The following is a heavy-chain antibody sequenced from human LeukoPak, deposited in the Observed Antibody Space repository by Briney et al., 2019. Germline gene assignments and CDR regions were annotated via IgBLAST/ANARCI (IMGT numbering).Heavy chain of an antibody. Sequence: GGSLRLSCAASGFTFSSYAMSWVRQAPARGLEWVSSLRGDGDTFYADSVKGRFTLSRDESRNTVYLQMNNLRVEDTAVYFCAKASWVSSADGVLWGQGTLVTVSS. J-gene: IGHJ4*02. D-gene: IGHD3-10*01. CDR2: LRGDGDT. CDR3: AKASWVSSADGVL. CDR1: GFTFSSYA. V-gene: IGHV3-23*01.